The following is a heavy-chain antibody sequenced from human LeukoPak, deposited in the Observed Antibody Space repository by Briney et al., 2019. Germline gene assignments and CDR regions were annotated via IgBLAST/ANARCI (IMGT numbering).Heavy chain of an antibody. Sequence: PGGSLRLSCAASGFTFSSYAMSWVRQAPGKGLEWVSAISGNGGSTYYADSVKGRFTISRDNSKNTLYLQMNSLRAEDTAVYYCAKVGWMIVGATTRFDYWGQGTLVTVSS. V-gene: IGHV3-23*01. CDR1: GFTFSSYA. CDR3: AKVGWMIVGATTRFDY. CDR2: ISGNGGST. D-gene: IGHD1-26*01. J-gene: IGHJ4*02.